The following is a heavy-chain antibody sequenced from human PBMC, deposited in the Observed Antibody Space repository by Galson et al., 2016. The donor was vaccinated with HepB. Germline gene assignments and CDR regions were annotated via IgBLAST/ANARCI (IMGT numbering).Heavy chain of an antibody. D-gene: IGHD1-26*01. CDR3: AGGTAWHHFTF. CDR2: INVNGETT. Sequence: SLRLSCAASGFSISSYAMRWFRQAPGKGLEWVSSINVNGETTYYADSVKGRFTISRENSKNTLYLQMSILRVEDAAIHCCAGGTAWHHFTFWGQGSLVIVSS. CDR1: GFSISSYA. V-gene: IGHV3-23*01. J-gene: IGHJ4*02.